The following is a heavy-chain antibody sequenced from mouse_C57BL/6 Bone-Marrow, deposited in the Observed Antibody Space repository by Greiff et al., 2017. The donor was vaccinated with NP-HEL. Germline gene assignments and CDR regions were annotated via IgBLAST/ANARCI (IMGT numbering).Heavy chain of an antibody. CDR2: IDPENGDT. D-gene: IGHD2-1*01. Sequence: EVQLQQSGAELVRPGASAKLSCTASGFNIKDDYMHWVKQRPEQGLEWIGWIDPENGDTEYASKFQGKATITADTSSNTAYLQLSSLTSEDTAVYYCTPYGNPWFAYWGQGTLVTVSA. V-gene: IGHV14-4*01. J-gene: IGHJ3*01. CDR1: GFNIKDDY. CDR3: TPYGNPWFAY.